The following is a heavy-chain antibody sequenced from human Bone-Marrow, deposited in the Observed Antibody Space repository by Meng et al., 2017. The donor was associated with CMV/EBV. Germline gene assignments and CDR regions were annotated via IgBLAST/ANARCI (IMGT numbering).Heavy chain of an antibody. J-gene: IGHJ4*02. V-gene: IGHV3-30-3*01. CDR3: ARSTSRWLQVFDY. D-gene: IGHD5-24*01. CDR1: GFTFSSYA. Sequence: GESLKISCAASGFTFSSYAMHWVRQAPGKGLEWVAVISYDGSNKYYADSVKGRFTISRDNSKNTLYLQMNSLRAEDTAVYYCARSTSRWLQVFDYWGQGTLVTVSS. CDR2: ISYDGSNK.